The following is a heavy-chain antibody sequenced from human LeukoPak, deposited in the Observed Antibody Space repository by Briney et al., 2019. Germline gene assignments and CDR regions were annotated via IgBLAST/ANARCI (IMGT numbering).Heavy chain of an antibody. Sequence: GGALRLSCAASGFTFSNYGMSWVREAPGKGLEWVANINEDGSDKYSVDSVKGRFTISRDNAKSSVYLQMNSLRVEDTAVYYCARGWQWLVSWGQGTLVTASS. V-gene: IGHV3-7*05. CDR1: GFTFSNYG. D-gene: IGHD6-19*01. CDR2: INEDGSDK. J-gene: IGHJ5*02. CDR3: ARGWQWLVS.